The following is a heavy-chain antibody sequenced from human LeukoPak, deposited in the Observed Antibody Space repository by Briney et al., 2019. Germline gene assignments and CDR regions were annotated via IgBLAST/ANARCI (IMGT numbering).Heavy chain of an antibody. Sequence: SQTLSLTCTVSGGSISSGGYYWSWIRQPPGKGLEWLGYIYHSGSTYYNPSLKSRVTISVDRSKNQFSLKLSSVTAADTAVYYCASLDYDYVWGSYRYDYWGQGTLVTVSS. J-gene: IGHJ4*02. CDR2: IYHSGST. D-gene: IGHD3-16*02. CDR1: GGSISSGGYY. V-gene: IGHV4-30-2*01. CDR3: ASLDYDYVWGSYRYDY.